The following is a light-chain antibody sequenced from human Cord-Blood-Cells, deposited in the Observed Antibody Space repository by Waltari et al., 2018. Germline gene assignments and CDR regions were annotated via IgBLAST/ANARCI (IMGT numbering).Light chain of an antibody. CDR3: CSYAVSSTWV. Sequence: QSALTQPASVSGSPGQSITISCPGTRSDVGSYNLVSWYQQHPGKVPKLMIYERSKRSLGVSNRFSDSKSGYASSLTVSELQAEDEADYYCCSYAVSSTWVFGGGTKLTVL. CDR2: ERS. V-gene: IGLV2-23*01. J-gene: IGLJ2*01. CDR1: RSDVGSYNL.